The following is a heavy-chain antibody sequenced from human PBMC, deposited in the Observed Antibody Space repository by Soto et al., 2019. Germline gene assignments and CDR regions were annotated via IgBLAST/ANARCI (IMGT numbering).Heavy chain of an antibody. V-gene: IGHV1-18*04. CDR1: GYTFTSYG. CDR2: ISAYNGNT. CDR3: VRYCSSTSCYWSWFDP. Sequence: QVQLVQSGAEVKKPGASVKVSCKASGYTFTSYGISWVRQAPGQGLEWMGWISAYNGNTNYAQKLQGRVNMTTDTSTSTAYMELRSLRSDDTAVYYCVRYCSSTSCYWSWFDPWGLGTLVTVSS. J-gene: IGHJ5*02. D-gene: IGHD2-2*01.